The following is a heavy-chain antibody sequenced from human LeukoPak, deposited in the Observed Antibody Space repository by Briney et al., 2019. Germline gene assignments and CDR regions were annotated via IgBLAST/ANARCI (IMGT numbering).Heavy chain of an antibody. CDR2: IKTKTDGGTT. V-gene: IGHV3-15*01. J-gene: IGHJ4*02. CDR1: GFTFTDAW. CDR3: TTARIGY. Sequence: GGSLRLSCIISGFTFTDAWMSWVRQAPGKGLEWIARIKTKTDGGTTDYAAPVEGRLTISRDDSKNTLYLQMNSLKTEDTGVYYCTTARIGYWGQGTLVTVSS.